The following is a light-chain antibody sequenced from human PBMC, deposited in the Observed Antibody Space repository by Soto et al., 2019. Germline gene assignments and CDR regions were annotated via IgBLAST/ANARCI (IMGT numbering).Light chain of an antibody. J-gene: IGKJ1*01. CDR1: QSVSSN. Sequence: EIVMTQSPATLSVSPGERATLSCRASQSVSSNLAWYQQKPGQAPRLLIYGASTRATGIPARFRGSGSGTEFTLTISSLQSEDCSVYYWQQYNNWPPWTFGQGTKVEIK. CDR3: QQYNNWPPWT. CDR2: GAS. V-gene: IGKV3-15*01.